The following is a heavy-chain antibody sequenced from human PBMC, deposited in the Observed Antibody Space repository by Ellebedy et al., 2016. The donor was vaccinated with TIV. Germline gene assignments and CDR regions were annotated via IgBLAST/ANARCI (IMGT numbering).Heavy chain of an antibody. CDR2: IHYSRGT. CDR1: DGSITNYY. D-gene: IGHD3-22*01. Sequence: SETLSLTCTVSDGSITNYYWNWIRQTPGKGLEWLGHIHYSRGTIYNPSLNGRVAISIDPSKNQFSLRLTSVRAADTAIYYCARRVAMVGVGAESWLDPWGQGVLVTVSS. CDR3: ARRVAMVGVGAESWLDP. V-gene: IGHV4-59*01. J-gene: IGHJ5*02.